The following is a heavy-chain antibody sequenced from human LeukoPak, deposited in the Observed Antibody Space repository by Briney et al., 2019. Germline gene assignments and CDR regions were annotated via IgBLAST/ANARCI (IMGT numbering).Heavy chain of an antibody. Sequence: ASVKVTCKASGYTFTGYYIHWVRQAPGQGLEWMGWINPNNGGTNYARRCQGRVTMTRDTSISTAYMELTGLTSDDTAVYYCGSRSSTVAKFPFHYWGQGTLVTVSS. CDR2: INPNNGGT. D-gene: IGHD4-17*01. CDR1: GYTFTGYY. J-gene: IGHJ4*02. V-gene: IGHV1-2*02. CDR3: GSRSSTVAKFPFHY.